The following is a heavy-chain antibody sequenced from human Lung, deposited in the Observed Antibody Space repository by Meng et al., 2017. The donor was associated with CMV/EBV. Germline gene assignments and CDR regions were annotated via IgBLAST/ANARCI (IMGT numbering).Heavy chain of an antibody. Sequence: GGSLRLSXAASGFTFTRYWMSWVRQAPGKGLEWVANIKQDGSERHYADSVKGRITISRDNAKNSLYLQTDSLRVEDTAIYYCARIGYSSSSFDYWGQGILVTISS. CDR2: IKQDGSER. J-gene: IGHJ4*02. CDR1: GFTFTRYW. V-gene: IGHV3-7*01. D-gene: IGHD6-13*01. CDR3: ARIGYSSSSFDY.